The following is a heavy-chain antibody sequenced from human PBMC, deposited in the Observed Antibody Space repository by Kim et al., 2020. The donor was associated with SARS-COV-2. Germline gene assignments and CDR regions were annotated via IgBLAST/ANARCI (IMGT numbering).Heavy chain of an antibody. CDR2: IYYSGST. J-gene: IGHJ4*02. V-gene: IGHV4-39*01. CDR1: GGSISSSSYY. Sequence: SETLSLTCTVSGGSISSSSYYWGWIRQPPGKGLEWIGSIYYSGSTYYNPSLKSRVTISVDTSKNQFSLKLSSVTAADTAVYYCARQEVYGSGNYWGQGTLVTVSS. D-gene: IGHD3-10*01. CDR3: ARQEVYGSGNY.